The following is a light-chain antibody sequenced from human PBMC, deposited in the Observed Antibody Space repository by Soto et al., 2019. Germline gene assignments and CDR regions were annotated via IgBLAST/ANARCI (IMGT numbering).Light chain of an antibody. CDR2: WAS. CDR1: QSIFYSSNNKNY. V-gene: IGKV4-1*01. CDR3: QQYFGSPFT. J-gene: IGKJ3*01. Sequence: DIVMTQSPDSLAMSLGEMATINCKSSQSIFYSSNNKNYVAWYQHKPRQPPRLLIYWASTRESGGPARFSGSGCGTGSTSAITSPQADAVATYYCQQYFGSPFTFGPGT.